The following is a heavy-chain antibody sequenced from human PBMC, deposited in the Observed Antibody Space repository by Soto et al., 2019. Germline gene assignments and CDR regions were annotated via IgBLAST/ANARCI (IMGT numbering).Heavy chain of an antibody. CDR3: ARELHYYGSGLLDS. J-gene: IGHJ4*02. Sequence: PSETQSLTCIVSDYSISSGYYWGWVRQSPGRGLEWIGSMFHSGSSYSNPSLKSRVTISVDTSKNQFSLKLTSVAAADTAVYYCARELHYYGSGLLDSWGQGTLVTVSS. D-gene: IGHD3-10*01. CDR1: DYSISSGYY. V-gene: IGHV4-38-2*02. CDR2: MFHSGSS.